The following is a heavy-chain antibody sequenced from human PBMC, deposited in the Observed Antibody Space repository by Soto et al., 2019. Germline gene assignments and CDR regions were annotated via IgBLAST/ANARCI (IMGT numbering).Heavy chain of an antibody. CDR1: GLTFNSFA. V-gene: IGHV3-23*01. CDR3: AKGEKTSGYDY. Sequence: EVQLLESGGGLVQPGGSLRLSCAASGLTFNSFAMGWVRQAPGKGLEWVSSISGDGVRTFYADSVKGRFTISRDNSKNTLYLQVNSLRAEDTAIYYCAKGEKTSGYDYWGQGTLVTVSS. CDR2: ISGDGVRT. D-gene: IGHD5-12*01. J-gene: IGHJ4*02.